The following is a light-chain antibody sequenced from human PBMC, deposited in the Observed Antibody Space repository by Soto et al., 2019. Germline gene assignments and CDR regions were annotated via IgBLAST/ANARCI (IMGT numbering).Light chain of an antibody. J-gene: IGKJ1*01. Sequence: IVLTQSPGPLSLSPGARATLSCRASQSVSSSYLAWYQQRPAQAPRLLNYGASTRATGIPDRFSGSGSGTDFKLTIGRLEPEDIVVYYCQDYGSPTWTFGQRTKVEIK. CDR3: QDYGSPTWT. CDR1: QSVSSSY. CDR2: GAS. V-gene: IGKV3-20*01.